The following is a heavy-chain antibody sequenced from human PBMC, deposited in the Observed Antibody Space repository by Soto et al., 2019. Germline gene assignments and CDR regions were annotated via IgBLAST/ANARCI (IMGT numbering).Heavy chain of an antibody. D-gene: IGHD1-7*01. Sequence: GGSLRLSCSASGFTFSSYAMHWVRQAPGKGLEYVSAISSNGGSTYYADSVKGRFTISRDNSKNTLYLQMNSLRAEDTAVYYCAKEQMSITGTSFDYWGQGTLVTVSS. CDR1: GFTFSSYA. CDR3: AKEQMSITGTSFDY. J-gene: IGHJ4*02. CDR2: ISSNGGST. V-gene: IGHV3-64*04.